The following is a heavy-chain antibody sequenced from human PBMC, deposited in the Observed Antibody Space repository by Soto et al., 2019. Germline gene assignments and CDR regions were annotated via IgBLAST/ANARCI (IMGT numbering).Heavy chain of an antibody. CDR3: ARGRYGEY. D-gene: IGHD3-10*01. Sequence: QVHLVQSGAEVKKPGASVKVSCKGSGYGFTTYGITWVRQAPGQGLEWMAWISAHNGNTNYAQKLQGRVTVTRDTSTSTACMELRGLRSDDTAVYCCARGRYGEYWGQGALVTVSS. CDR1: GYGFTTYG. V-gene: IGHV1-18*01. J-gene: IGHJ4*02. CDR2: ISAHNGNT.